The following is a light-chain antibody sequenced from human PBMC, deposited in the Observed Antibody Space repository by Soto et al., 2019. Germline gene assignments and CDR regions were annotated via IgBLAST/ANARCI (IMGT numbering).Light chain of an antibody. V-gene: IGKV3-15*01. CDR2: GAS. CDR3: QQRNVWPPIT. CDR1: QTINNN. Sequence: VMTQAPATLSVSPGERATLSCRASQTINNNVAWYQLKDGQVPRLVIYGASTRATDIPARFSATGTEFTLTINSLEPEDFAVYYCQQRNVWPPITFGQGTRLEIK. J-gene: IGKJ5*01.